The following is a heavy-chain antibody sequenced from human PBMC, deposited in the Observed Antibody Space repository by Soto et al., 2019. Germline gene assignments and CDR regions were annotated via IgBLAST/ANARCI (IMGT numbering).Heavy chain of an antibody. CDR2: IYPGDATT. D-gene: IGHD3-16*01. CDR3: ARHLGAYYKKNVYPYFAY. V-gene: IGHV5-51*01. Sequence: GESLKISCKGSGYSFTSYWIAWVRQKPGKGLEWMGIIYPGDATTIYSPSFQGRLTISVDMSISTAHLQWYDLKASDSAMYYFARHLGAYYKKNVYPYFAYWGQGTGVPVSS. CDR1: GYSFTSYW. J-gene: IGHJ4*02.